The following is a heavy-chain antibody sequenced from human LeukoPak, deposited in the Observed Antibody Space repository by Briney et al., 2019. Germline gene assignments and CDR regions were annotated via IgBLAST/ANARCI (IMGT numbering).Heavy chain of an antibody. CDR3: ARAASEWSNIADGVYYYYYYMDV. J-gene: IGHJ6*03. Sequence: ASVKVSCKASGYTFTGYYMHWVRQAPGQGLEWMGWINTNTGNPTYAQGFTGRFVFSLDTSVSTAYLQISSLKAEATAVYYCARAASEWSNIADGVYYYYYYMDVWGKGTTVTVSS. V-gene: IGHV7-4-1*02. CDR1: GYTFTGYY. D-gene: IGHD3-3*01. CDR2: INTNTGNP.